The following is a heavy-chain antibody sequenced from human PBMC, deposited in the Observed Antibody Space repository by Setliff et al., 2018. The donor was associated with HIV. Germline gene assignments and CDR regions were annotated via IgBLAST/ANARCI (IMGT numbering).Heavy chain of an antibody. J-gene: IGHJ2*01. V-gene: IGHV4-4*02. Sequence: KPSETLSLTCAVSGFSINSNIWWSWIRQAPGEGLEWVGSVFHSGRTNSNPSLKSRVTISLDDSKNQFSLTLISVTAADTAVYYCAREWGFADSRYFDLWGRGTLVTVSS. CDR3: AREWGFADSRYFDL. CDR1: GFSINSNIW. D-gene: IGHD3-10*01. CDR2: VFHSGRT.